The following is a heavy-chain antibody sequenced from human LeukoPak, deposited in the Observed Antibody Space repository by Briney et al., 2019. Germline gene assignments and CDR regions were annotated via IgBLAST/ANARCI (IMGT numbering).Heavy chain of an antibody. D-gene: IGHD2-15*01. J-gene: IGHJ6*03. CDR2: ISGSGGST. CDR1: GFTFSSYG. Sequence: PGGTLRLSCAASGFTFSSYGMRWVRQAPGKGLEWVSAISGSGGSTYYADSVKGRFTISRDNAKNSLYLQMNSLGAEDTAVYYCARDSSTTGYCSGGSCYPTLYYYMDVWGKGTTVTVSS. CDR3: ARDSSTTGYCSGGSCYPTLYYYMDV. V-gene: IGHV3-23*01.